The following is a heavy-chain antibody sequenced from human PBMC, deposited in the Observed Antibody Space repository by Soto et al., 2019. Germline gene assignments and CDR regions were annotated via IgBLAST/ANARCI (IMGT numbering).Heavy chain of an antibody. D-gene: IGHD3-22*01. CDR3: ARGGSKIVVVITGETSFDP. Sequence: ASVKVSCKASGGTFSSYTISWVRQAPGQGLEWMGRIIPILGIANYAQKFQGRVTITADKSTSTAYMGLSSLRSEDTAVYYCARGGSKIVVVITGETSFDPGGQRTLVT. J-gene: IGHJ5*02. V-gene: IGHV1-69*02. CDR1: GGTFSSYT. CDR2: IIPILGIA.